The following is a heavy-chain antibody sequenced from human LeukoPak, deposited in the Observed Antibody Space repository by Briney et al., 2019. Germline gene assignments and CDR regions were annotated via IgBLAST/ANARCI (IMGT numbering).Heavy chain of an antibody. CDR3: ARGDLIAAAGRYDGGY. Sequence: ASVKVSCKASGYTFTGYYMHWVRQAPGQGLEWMGWINPNSGGTNYAQKFQGRVTMTRDTSISTAYMELSRLRSDDTAVYYCARGDLIAAAGRYDGGYWGQGTLVTVSS. D-gene: IGHD6-13*01. CDR1: GYTFTGYY. V-gene: IGHV1-2*02. J-gene: IGHJ4*02. CDR2: INPNSGGT.